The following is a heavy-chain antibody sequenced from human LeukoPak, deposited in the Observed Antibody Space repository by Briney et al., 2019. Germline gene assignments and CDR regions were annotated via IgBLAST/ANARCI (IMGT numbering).Heavy chain of an antibody. CDR3: ARTTSLTASGYDC. Sequence: ASVKVSCKTSGYTFTGYDINWVRQAPGQGLEWLGWMNPYTGDRGYAQRFQGRLSITSDTSISTAYMELGSLKSDDTAVYFCARTTSLTASGYDCWGQGTLVTVSS. CDR1: GYTFTGYD. CDR2: MNPYTGDR. J-gene: IGHJ4*02. D-gene: IGHD2-21*02. V-gene: IGHV1-8*01.